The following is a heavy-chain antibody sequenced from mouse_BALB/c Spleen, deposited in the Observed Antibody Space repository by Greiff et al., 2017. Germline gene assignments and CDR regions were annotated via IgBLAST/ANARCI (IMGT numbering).Heavy chain of an antibody. CDR2: ILPGSGST. CDR1: GYTFSSYW. V-gene: IGHV1-9*01. CDR3: AGKPAYYRYDGYYFDY. Sequence: VQLQQSGAELMKPGASVKISCTATGYTFSSYWIEWVKQRPGHGLEWIGEILPGSGSTNYNEKFKGKATFTADTSSNTAYMQLSSLTSEDSAVYYCAGKPAYYRYDGYYFDYWGQGTTLTVSS. J-gene: IGHJ2*01. D-gene: IGHD2-14*01.